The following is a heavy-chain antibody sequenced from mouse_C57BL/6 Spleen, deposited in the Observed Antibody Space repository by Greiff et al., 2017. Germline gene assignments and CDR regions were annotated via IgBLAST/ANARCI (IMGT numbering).Heavy chain of an antibody. D-gene: IGHD2-1*01. CDR1: GYSFTGYY. J-gene: IGHJ3*01. V-gene: IGHV1-42*01. CDR3: AKGYYGNYQRFAY. CDR2: INPSTGGN. Sequence: VQLQQSGPELVKPGASVKISCKASGYSFTGYYMNWVKQSPEKSLEWIGEINPSTGGNTYKQKFKAKATMTVDKSSSTAYMQLKSLTSEDSSVYYCAKGYYGNYQRFAYWGQGTLVTVSA.